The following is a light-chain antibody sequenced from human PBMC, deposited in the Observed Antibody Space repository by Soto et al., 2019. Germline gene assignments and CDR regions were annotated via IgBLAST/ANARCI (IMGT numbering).Light chain of an antibody. CDR2: GTS. J-gene: IGKJ1*01. V-gene: IGKV3-20*01. CDR3: QQGFSTPWT. Sequence: EIVLTQSPGTLSLSPGERATLSCRASQSVSSSYLAWYQQKPGQAPRLLIYGTSSRATGIPDRFSGSGSGTDFTLTISRLEPEDFATYFCQQGFSTPWTFGQGTTVEIK. CDR1: QSVSSSY.